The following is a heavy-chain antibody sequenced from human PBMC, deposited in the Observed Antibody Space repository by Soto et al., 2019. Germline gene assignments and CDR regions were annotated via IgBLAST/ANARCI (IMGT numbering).Heavy chain of an antibody. CDR3: AGVYYGGDSVNNF. Sequence: PGGSLRLSCAASGLTFSSYAMSWVRQAPAKGLEWVAATSYDGSNKYYADSVKGRFTISRDNSKNTLDLQMNSLRTEDTAVYYCAGVYYGGDSVNNFWGQGTLVSVSS. CDR1: GLTFSSYA. CDR2: TSYDGSNK. V-gene: IGHV3-30-3*01. D-gene: IGHD4-17*01. J-gene: IGHJ4*02.